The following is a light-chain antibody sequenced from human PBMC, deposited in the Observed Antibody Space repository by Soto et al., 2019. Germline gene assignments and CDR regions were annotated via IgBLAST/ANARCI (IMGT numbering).Light chain of an antibody. CDR2: DVT. CDR3: CSHAGSYTLV. CDR1: SSDVGGYNY. V-gene: IGLV2-11*01. Sequence: QSVLTQPRSVSGSPGQSVTIACTGTSSDVGGYNYVSWYQEHPGKAPKLMIYDVTKRPSGVPDRFSGSKSGNTASLTISGLQDEDEADYYCCSHAGSYTLVFGGGTKLTVL. J-gene: IGLJ3*02.